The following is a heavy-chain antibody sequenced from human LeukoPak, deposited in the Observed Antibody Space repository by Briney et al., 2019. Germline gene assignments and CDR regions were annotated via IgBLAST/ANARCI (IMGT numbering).Heavy chain of an antibody. CDR3: AKVGKGLYWYYFDY. Sequence: PGGSLRLSCAASGFTLSSYAMSWVRQAPGKGLEWVSAISGSGGSTYYADSVKGRFTISRDNSKNTLYLQMDSLGAEDTAVYYCAKVGKGLYWYYFDYWGQGTLVTVSS. V-gene: IGHV3-23*01. CDR2: ISGSGGST. J-gene: IGHJ4*02. CDR1: GFTLSSYA. D-gene: IGHD2-8*02.